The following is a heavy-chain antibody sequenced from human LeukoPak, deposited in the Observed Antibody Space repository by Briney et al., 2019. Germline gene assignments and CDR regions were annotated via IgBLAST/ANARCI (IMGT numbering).Heavy chain of an antibody. CDR3: ARARSVFGVVTTSPDNWFDP. CDR2: IYTSGST. CDR1: GGSISSGSYY. V-gene: IGHV4-61*02. J-gene: IGHJ5*02. D-gene: IGHD3-3*01. Sequence: PSQTLSLTCTVSGGSISSGSYYWSWIRQPAGKGLEWIGRIYTSGSTNYNPSLKSRVTISVDTSKNQFSLKLSSVTAADTAVYYCARARSVFGVVTTSPDNWFDPWGQGTLVTVSS.